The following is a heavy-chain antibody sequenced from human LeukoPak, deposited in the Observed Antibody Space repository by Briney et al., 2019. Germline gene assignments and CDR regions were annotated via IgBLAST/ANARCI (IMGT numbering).Heavy chain of an antibody. V-gene: IGHV3-23*01. CDR2: ISGRDGST. CDR1: GFTFSSFA. CDR3: AKDGGQGADY. D-gene: IGHD3-16*01. J-gene: IGHJ4*02. Sequence: GGSLRLSCAASGFTFSSFAMHWVRQAPGKGLEWVSGISGRDGSTYYADSVKGRFTISRDISKSTLYLQMNSLRAEDMAVYYCAKDGGQGADYWGQGTLVTVSS.